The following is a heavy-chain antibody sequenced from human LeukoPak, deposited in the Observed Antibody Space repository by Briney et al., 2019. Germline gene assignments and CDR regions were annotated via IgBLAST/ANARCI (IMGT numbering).Heavy chain of an antibody. CDR2: TIPIFGTA. J-gene: IGHJ5*02. Sequence: SVKVSCKASGGTFSSYAISRVRQAPGQGLEWMGGTIPIFGTANYAQKFQGRVTITADKSTSTAYMELSSLRSEDTAVYYCARVLADSSGYGRTATNWFDTWGQKAPVTVSS. V-gene: IGHV1-69*06. CDR3: ARVLADSSGYGRTATNWFDT. D-gene: IGHD3-22*01. CDR1: GGTFSSYA.